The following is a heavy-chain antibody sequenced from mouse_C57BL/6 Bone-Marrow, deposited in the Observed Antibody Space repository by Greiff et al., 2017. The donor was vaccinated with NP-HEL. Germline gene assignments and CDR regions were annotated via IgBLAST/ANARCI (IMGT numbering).Heavy chain of an antibody. V-gene: IGHV5-12*01. CDR2: ISNGGGST. CDR1: GFTFSDYY. CDR3: AGGAYYYGSSEMAY. Sequence: EVKLVESGGGLVQPGGSLKLSCAASGFTFSDYYMYWVRQTPEKRLEWVAYISNGGGSTYYPDTVKGRFTISRDNAKNTLYLQMSRLKSEDTAMYYCAGGAYYYGSSEMAYWGQGTLVTVSA. J-gene: IGHJ3*01. D-gene: IGHD1-1*01.